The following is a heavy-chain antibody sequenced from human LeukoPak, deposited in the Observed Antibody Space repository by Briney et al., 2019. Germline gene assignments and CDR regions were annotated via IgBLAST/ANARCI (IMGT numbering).Heavy chain of an antibody. J-gene: IGHJ3*02. V-gene: IGHV3-23*01. CDR2: ISGSGGST. CDR1: GFTFSSYA. CDR3: AKGISSGYYEGDDAFDI. D-gene: IGHD3-22*01. Sequence: QPGGSLRLSCAASGFTFSSYAMSWVRQAPGKGLEWVSAISGSGGSTYYADSVKGRFTISRDNSKNTLYLQMNSLRAEDTAVYYCAKGISSGYYEGDDAFDIWGQGTMVTVSS.